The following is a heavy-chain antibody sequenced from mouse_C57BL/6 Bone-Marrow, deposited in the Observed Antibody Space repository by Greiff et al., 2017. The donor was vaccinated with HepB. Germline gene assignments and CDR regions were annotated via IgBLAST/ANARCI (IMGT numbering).Heavy chain of an antibody. CDR3: ARNPYYGSSGWYFDV. D-gene: IGHD1-1*01. CDR1: GFSLPSYA. CDR2: IWTGGGT. J-gene: IGHJ1*03. Sequence: VQGVESGPGLVAPSQSLSITCTVSGFSLPSYAISWVRQPPGKGLEWLGVIWTGGGTNYNSALKSRLSISKDNSKSQVFLKMNSLQTDDTARYYCARNPYYGSSGWYFDVWGTGTTVTVSS. V-gene: IGHV2-9-1*01.